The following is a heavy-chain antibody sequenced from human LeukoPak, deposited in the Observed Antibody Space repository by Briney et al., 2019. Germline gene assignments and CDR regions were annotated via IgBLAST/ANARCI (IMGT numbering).Heavy chain of an antibody. D-gene: IGHD6-19*01. V-gene: IGHV3-74*01. CDR1: AVSISKYW. Sequence: PGGSLRLFCCTSAVSISKYWRNCGRHAPGKGLVWVSRINGDGSMTGYADSVKGRFTISRDNANNTICLQMNSLRAEDTGLYYCVRGVWSDYWGQGPLVTVSS. J-gene: IGHJ4*02. CDR3: VRGVWSDY. CDR2: INGDGSMT.